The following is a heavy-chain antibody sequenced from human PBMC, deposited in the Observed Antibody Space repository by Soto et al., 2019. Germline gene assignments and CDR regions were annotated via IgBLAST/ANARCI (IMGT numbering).Heavy chain of an antibody. CDR2: IWYDGSNK. V-gene: IGHV3-33*08. Sequence: GGSLRLSCAASGFTFSSYGMHWVRQAPGKGLEWVAVIWYDGSNKYYADSVKGRFTISRDNSKNTLYLQMNSLRAEDTAVYYCARDGGIAAAGTIFYFDYWGQGTLVTVSS. CDR3: ARDGGIAAAGTIFYFDY. CDR1: GFTFSSYG. J-gene: IGHJ4*02. D-gene: IGHD6-13*01.